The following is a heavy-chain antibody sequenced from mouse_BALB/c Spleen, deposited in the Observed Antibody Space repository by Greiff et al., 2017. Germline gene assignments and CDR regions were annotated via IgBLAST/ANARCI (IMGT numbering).Heavy chain of an antibody. CDR3: TREVGY. CDR2: ISSGGSYT. Sequence: EVQLVESGGGLVKPGGSLKLSCAASGFTFSSYTMSWVRQTPEKRLEWVATISSGGSYTYYPDSVKGRFTISRDNAKNTLYLQMSSLKSEDTAMYYCTREVGYWGQGTTLTVSS. V-gene: IGHV5-6-4*01. D-gene: IGHD1-1*02. CDR1: GFTFSSYT. J-gene: IGHJ2*01.